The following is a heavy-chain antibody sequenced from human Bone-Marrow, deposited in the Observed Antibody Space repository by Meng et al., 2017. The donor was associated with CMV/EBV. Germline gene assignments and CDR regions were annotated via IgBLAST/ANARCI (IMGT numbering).Heavy chain of an antibody. CDR1: GGSISSYY. D-gene: IGHD2-2*01. J-gene: IGHJ4*02. Sequence: SEPLSLTCTVSGGSISSYYWSWIRQPPGKGLEWIGYIYYSGSTNYNPSLKSRVTISVDTSKNQFSLKLSSVTAADTAVYYCARGHCSSTSCYRHYFDYWGQGTLVTVSS. V-gene: IGHV4-59*12. CDR2: IYYSGST. CDR3: ARGHCSSTSCYRHYFDY.